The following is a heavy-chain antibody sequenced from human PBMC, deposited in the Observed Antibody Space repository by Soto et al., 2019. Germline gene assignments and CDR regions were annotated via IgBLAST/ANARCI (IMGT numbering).Heavy chain of an antibody. CDR2: ITYDGSNK. Sequence: QVQLVESGGGVVQPGTSLRLSCAASGFSFSTYGIHWVRQAPGKGLEWVAIITYDGSNKYYLDSVKGRFTIPRDNSRNTAFLQMDRLTAEDTATYYCAKALSEWIPTYCFDSWGQGARVTVTS. V-gene: IGHV3-30*18. D-gene: IGHD3-3*01. CDR3: AKALSEWIPTYCFDS. CDR1: GFSFSTYG. J-gene: IGHJ4*02.